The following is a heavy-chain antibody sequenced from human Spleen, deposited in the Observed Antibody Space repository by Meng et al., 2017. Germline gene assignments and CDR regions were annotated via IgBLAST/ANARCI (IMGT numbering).Heavy chain of an antibody. J-gene: IGHJ5*02. CDR3: VRSSGWVRTGFDP. D-gene: IGHD6-19*01. CDR1: GGSISTSGYY. Sequence: QVQLQESGPGLVKPSQRLSLTCSVSGGSISTSGYYWGWIRQPPGKGLEWIGSIGHSGITYYTPSLKSRVTVSIDTSKSQFSLKLTSVTAADTAVYYCVRSSGWVRTGFDPWGQGTLVTVSS. CDR2: IGHSGIT. V-gene: IGHV4-39*01.